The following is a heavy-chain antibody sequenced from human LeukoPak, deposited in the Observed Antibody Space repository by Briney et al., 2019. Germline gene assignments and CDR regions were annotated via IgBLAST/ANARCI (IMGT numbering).Heavy chain of an antibody. V-gene: IGHV1-69*01. CDR2: IIPIFGTA. J-gene: IGHJ3*02. D-gene: IGHD1-1*01. Sequence: SLKVSCKASGGTFSSYAISWVRQAPGQGLWWMGGIIPIFGTANYAQKFQGRVTITADESTSTAYMELSSLRSEDTAVYYWARDKYRGTTNDAFDIWGQGTMVTVSS. CDR3: ARDKYRGTTNDAFDI. CDR1: GGTFSSYA.